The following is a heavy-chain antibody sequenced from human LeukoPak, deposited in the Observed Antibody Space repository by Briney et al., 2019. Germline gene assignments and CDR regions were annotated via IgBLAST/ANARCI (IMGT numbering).Heavy chain of an antibody. J-gene: IGHJ6*02. CDR1: GFTFSSYA. Sequence: RGSLRLSCAASGFTFSSYAMSWVRQAPGKGLEWVSATSGSGGSTYYADSVKGRFTISRDNSKNTLYLQMNSLRAEDTAVYYCESTVPRNYDYYGMDVWGQGTTVTVSS. V-gene: IGHV3-23*01. D-gene: IGHD4-17*01. CDR3: ESTVPRNYDYYGMDV. CDR2: TSGSGGST.